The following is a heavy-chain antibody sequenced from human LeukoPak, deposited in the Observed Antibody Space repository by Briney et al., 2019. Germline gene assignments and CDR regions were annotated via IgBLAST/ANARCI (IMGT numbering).Heavy chain of an antibody. CDR2: IWYDGSNK. CDR1: GFTFSSYG. CDR3: ARTGIAAAGTLGGLNN. J-gene: IGHJ4*02. Sequence: PGGSLRLSCAASGFTFSSYGMHWVRQAPGKGLEWVAVIWYDGSNKYYADSVKGRFTISRDNSKNTLYLQMNSLRAEDTAVYYRARTGIAAAGTLGGLNNWGQGTLVTVSS. D-gene: IGHD6-13*01. V-gene: IGHV3-33*01.